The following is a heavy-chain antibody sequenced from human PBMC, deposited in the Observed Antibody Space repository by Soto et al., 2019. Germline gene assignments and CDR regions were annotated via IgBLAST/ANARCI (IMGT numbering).Heavy chain of an antibody. Sequence: ASVKVSCKASGGTFSSYTISWVRQAPGQGLEWMGWISAYNGNTNYAQKLQGRVTMTTDTSTSTAYMEPRSLRSDDTAVYYCARDRSTVTTWVWFDPWGQGTLVTVSS. CDR2: ISAYNGNT. J-gene: IGHJ5*02. CDR3: ARDRSTVTTWVWFDP. CDR1: GGTFSSYT. V-gene: IGHV1-18*01. D-gene: IGHD4-17*01.